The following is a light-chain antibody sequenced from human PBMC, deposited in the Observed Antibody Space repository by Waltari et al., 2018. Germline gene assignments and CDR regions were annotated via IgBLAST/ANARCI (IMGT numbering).Light chain of an antibody. CDR2: GAS. Sequence: DIVLTQSPATLSLSPGERATLSCRASQSVSSSLAWYQQKPGQAPRLLIYGASSKATGIPDRFSGSGSGTDFTLTISSLEPEDFAVYYCQQYSNWPRTFGQGTKVEIK. CDR1: QSVSSS. J-gene: IGKJ1*01. CDR3: QQYSNWPRT. V-gene: IGKV3-15*01.